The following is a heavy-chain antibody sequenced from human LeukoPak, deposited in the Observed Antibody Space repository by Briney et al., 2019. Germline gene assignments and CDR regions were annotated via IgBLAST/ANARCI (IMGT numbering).Heavy chain of an antibody. CDR3: ARDQGRTSMVRGAIRTGTDV. CDR1: GFTVSSNY. CDR2: IYSGGTT. Sequence: GGSLRLSCVVSGFTVSSNYMSWVRRAPGKGLEWVSVIYSGGTTYYADSVKGRFTISRDNSKNTLYLQMNSLRAEDTAVYYCARDQGRTSMVRGAIRTGTDVWGQGTTVTVSS. J-gene: IGHJ6*02. V-gene: IGHV3-53*01. D-gene: IGHD3-10*01.